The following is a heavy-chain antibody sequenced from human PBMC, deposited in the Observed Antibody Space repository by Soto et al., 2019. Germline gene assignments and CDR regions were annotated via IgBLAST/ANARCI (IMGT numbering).Heavy chain of an antibody. CDR3: ARRAGGRYYYDSSGYYYYYYYGMDV. V-gene: IGHV1-69*13. J-gene: IGHJ6*02. CDR2: IIPIFGPA. D-gene: IGHD3-22*01. CDR1: GGTFSSYA. Sequence: SVKVSCKASGGTFSSYAISWVRQAPGQGLEWMGWIIPIFGPANYAQKFQGRVTITADESTSTAYMELSSLRSEDTAVYYCARRAGGRYYYDSSGYYYYYYYGMDVWGQGTTVTVSS.